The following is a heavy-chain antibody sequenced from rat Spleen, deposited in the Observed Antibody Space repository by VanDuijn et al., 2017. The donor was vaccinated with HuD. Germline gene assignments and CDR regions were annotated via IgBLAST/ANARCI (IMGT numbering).Heavy chain of an antibody. Sequence: QVQLKESGPGLVQPSQTLSLICTVSGFSLISHSVHWVRQPPGKGLEWMGAIWSGGNTDYISALKSRLSISRDTSKSQVFLKMNSLQTEDTAIYVCTRSVPGYWFFDFWGPGTMVTVSS. CDR1: GFSLISHS. CDR3: TRSVPGYWFFDF. J-gene: IGHJ1*01. D-gene: IGHD1-4*01. CDR2: IWSGGNT. V-gene: IGHV2-1*01.